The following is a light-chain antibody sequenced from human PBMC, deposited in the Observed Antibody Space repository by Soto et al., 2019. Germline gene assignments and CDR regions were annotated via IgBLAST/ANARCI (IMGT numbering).Light chain of an antibody. V-gene: IGLV2-14*01. CDR1: SSDVGGYNH. CDR3: NSHTSSNTRV. CDR2: EVS. Sequence: QSVLTQPASVSGSPGQSITISCTGTSSDVGGYNHVSWYQHHPGKAPKLMIYEVSNRPSGVSNRFSGSKSGNTASLTISGLQADDAADYSCNSHTSSNTRVFGTGTKVTVL. J-gene: IGLJ1*01.